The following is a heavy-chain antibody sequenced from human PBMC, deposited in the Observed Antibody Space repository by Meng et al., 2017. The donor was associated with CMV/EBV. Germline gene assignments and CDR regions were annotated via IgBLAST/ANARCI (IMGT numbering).Heavy chain of an antibody. D-gene: IGHD1-26*01. V-gene: IGHV4-59*01. CDR3: ASQYSGTYYREFDY. J-gene: IGHJ4*02. Sequence: SETLSLTCTVSGVSISSYYWSWIRQPPGKGLEWIGHIYYSGSINYNPSLKSRATMSVDTSKNQFSLKLSSVTAADTAVYYCASQYSGTYYREFDYWGQGTLVTVSS. CDR1: GVSISSYY. CDR2: IYYSGSI.